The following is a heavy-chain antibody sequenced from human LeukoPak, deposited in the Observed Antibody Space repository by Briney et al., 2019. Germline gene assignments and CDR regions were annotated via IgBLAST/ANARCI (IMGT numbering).Heavy chain of an antibody. V-gene: IGHV4-4*09. CDR2: IHSSGYT. CDR3: AKRQGPNSGSYDYFDP. D-gene: IGHD1-26*01. J-gene: IGHJ5*02. CDR1: GGSISSYY. Sequence: SETLSLTCTVSGGSISSYYWSWIRQPPGQGLEWIAYIHSSGYTNYNPSLRSRVTISVDTSKNQFSLKVTSVTAADTAVYYCAKRQGPNSGSYDYFDPWGQGTLVTVSS.